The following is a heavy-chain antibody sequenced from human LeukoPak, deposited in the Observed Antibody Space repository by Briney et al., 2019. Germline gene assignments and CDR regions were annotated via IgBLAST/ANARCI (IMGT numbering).Heavy chain of an antibody. V-gene: IGHV3-7*03. J-gene: IGHJ5*02. CDR1: GFTFTGHW. Sequence: PSGGSLRLSCAASGFTFTGHWMAWVRQAPGKGLEWVANMNQDGSEKYYVDSVKGRFTISRDNAKTSVYLQMNSLRSEDTAVYYCARRMNAAARPENWFDPWGQGTLVTVSS. CDR3: ARRMNAAARPENWFDP. CDR2: MNQDGSEK. D-gene: IGHD6-6*01.